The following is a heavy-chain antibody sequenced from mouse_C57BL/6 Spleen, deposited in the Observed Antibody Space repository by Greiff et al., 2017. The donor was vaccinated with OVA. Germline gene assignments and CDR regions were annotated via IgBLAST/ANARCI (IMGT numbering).Heavy chain of an antibody. D-gene: IGHD2-4*01. Sequence: VQLQQSGAELARPGASVKLSCKASGYTFTSYGISWVKQRTGQGLEWIGEIYPRSGNTYYNEKFKGKAKLTADKSSSTAYMELRSLTSEDSAVYFGALIYYDYDEGDAMDDWGQGTSVTVSS. CDR3: ALIYYDYDEGDAMDD. CDR1: GYTFTSYG. CDR2: IYPRSGNT. J-gene: IGHJ4*01. V-gene: IGHV1-81*01.